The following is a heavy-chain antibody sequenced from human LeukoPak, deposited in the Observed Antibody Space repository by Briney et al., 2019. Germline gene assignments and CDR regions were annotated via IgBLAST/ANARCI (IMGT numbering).Heavy chain of an antibody. D-gene: IGHD6-6*01. CDR2: IRYDGSNK. CDR1: GFTFSNYA. Sequence: GGSLRLSCAASGFTFSNYAMNWVRRAPGKGLEWVAFIRYDGSNKYYADSVKGRFTISRDNSKNTLYLQMNSLRAEDTAVYYCAKVLSSSLDYWGQGTLVTVSS. CDR3: AKVLSSSLDY. J-gene: IGHJ4*02. V-gene: IGHV3-30*02.